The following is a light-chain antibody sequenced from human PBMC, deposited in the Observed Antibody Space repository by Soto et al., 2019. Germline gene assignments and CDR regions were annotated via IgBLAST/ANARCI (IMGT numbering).Light chain of an antibody. CDR1: QSVSSSH. CDR3: QQYGSSPRT. CDR2: GAS. J-gene: IGKJ1*01. Sequence: EIVLTQSPGTLSLSPGERATLSCSASQSVSSSHLAWYQQKPGQAPRLLISGASSRATGIPDRFTGSGSGTDFTLTISRLEPEDFAVYYCQQYGSSPRTFGQGTKVDNK. V-gene: IGKV3-20*01.